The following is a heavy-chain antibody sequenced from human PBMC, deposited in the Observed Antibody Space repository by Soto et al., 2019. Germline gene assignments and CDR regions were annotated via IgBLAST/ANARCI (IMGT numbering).Heavy chain of an antibody. D-gene: IGHD6-13*01. CDR1: GFTFSDYY. CDR3: ARLGSIAAAGTPDY. CDR2: ASGSGGVK. V-gene: IGHV3-11*01. Sequence: PRWSLRLSCAASGFTFSDYYMSWFRQAPEKGLEWVPYASGSGGVKLYADSVKGRFTISRDNAKNSLYLQLNSLRADDTAVYYCARLGSIAAAGTPDYWGQGTLVTVS. J-gene: IGHJ4*02.